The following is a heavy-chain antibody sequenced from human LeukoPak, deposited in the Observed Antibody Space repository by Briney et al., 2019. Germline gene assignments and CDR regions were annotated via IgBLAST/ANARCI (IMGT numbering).Heavy chain of an antibody. CDR2: ISSSSSYT. V-gene: IGHV3-11*06. D-gene: IGHD1-7*01. Sequence: GGSLRLSCAASGFTFSDYHMSWIRQAPGKGLEGVSYISSSSSYTNYADSVKGRFTISRDNANTSLYLPMNSLRAEDTAVYYCASLGTGTTYYWGQGTLVTVSS. CDR1: GFTFSDYH. CDR3: ASLGTGTTYY. J-gene: IGHJ4*02.